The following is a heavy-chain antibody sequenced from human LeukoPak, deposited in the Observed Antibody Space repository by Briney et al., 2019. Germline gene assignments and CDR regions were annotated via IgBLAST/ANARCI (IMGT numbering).Heavy chain of an antibody. V-gene: IGHV4-39*01. CDR3: ARQDYDFWSASRGWFDP. D-gene: IGHD3-3*01. CDR2: IYYSGST. Sequence: SETLSLTCTVSGGSISSSSYYWGWIRQPPGKGLEWIGSIYYSGSTYYNPSLKSRVTISVDTSKNQFSLKLSSVTAADTAVYYCARQDYDFWSASRGWFDPWGQGTLVTVSS. J-gene: IGHJ5*02. CDR1: GGSISSSSYY.